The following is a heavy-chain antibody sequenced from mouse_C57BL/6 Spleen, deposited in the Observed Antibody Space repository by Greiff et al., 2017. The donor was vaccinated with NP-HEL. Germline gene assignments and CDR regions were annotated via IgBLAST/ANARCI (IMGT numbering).Heavy chain of an antibody. CDR1: GYSITSGYY. J-gene: IGHJ4*01. CDR3: ARGYGYEAMDY. V-gene: IGHV3-6*01. D-gene: IGHD2-10*02. CDR2: ISYDGSN. Sequence: EVKLMESGPGLVKPSQSLSLTCSVTGYSITSGYYWNWIRQFPGNKLEWMGYISYDGSNNYNPSLKNRISITRDTSKNQFFLKLNSVTTEDTATYYCARGYGYEAMDYWGQGTSVTVSS.